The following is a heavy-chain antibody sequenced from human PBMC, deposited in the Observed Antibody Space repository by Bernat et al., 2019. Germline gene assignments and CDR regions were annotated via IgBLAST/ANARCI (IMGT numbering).Heavy chain of an antibody. CDR3: ARGYRYTACDY. CDR1: GGSISSYY. Sequence: QVQLQESGPGLVKPSETLSLTCTVSGGSISSYYWSWIRQPPGKGLEWIGYIYYSGSTNYNPSLKSRVTISVDTSKNQFSLKLSSVTAADTAVYYCARGYRYTACDYWGQGTLVTVS. V-gene: IGHV4-59*01. D-gene: IGHD3-16*02. CDR2: IYYSGST. J-gene: IGHJ4*02.